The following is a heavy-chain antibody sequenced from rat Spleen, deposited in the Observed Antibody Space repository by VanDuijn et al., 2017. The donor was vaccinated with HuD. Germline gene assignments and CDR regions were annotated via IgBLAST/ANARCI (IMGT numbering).Heavy chain of an antibody. CDR2: ISTGGDNT. J-gene: IGHJ3*01. CDR1: GFTFSNYG. V-gene: IGHV5S14*01. CDR3: ARQALRYNSGYGNWFAY. D-gene: IGHD4-3*01. Sequence: EVQLVESGGDLVQPGRSLRLSCAASGFTFSNYGMAWVRQTPTKGLEWVESISTGGDNTYYRDSVKGRFTISRDDAKNTQYLQMDSLRSEDTATYYCARQALRYNSGYGNWFAYWGQGTPVTVSS.